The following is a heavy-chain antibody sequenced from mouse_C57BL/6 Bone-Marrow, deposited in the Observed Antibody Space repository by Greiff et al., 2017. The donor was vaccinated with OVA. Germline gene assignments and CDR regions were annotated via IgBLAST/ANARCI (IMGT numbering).Heavy chain of an antibody. CDR1: GYTFTNYW. J-gene: IGHJ2*02. V-gene: IGHV1-59*01. Sequence: QVQLQQPGAELVRPGTSVKLSCKASGYTFTNYWMHWVKQRPGQGLEWIGVIAPSDSYINYNQKFKGRATLTVDTSSSTAYMHLSSLTSEDYAVYYCAHYGSRLYLHYWGQGTSLTVSS. CDR2: IAPSDSYI. CDR3: AHYGSRLYLHY. D-gene: IGHD1-1*01.